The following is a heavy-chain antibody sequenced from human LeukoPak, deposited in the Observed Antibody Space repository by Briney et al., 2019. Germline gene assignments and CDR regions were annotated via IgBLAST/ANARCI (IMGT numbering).Heavy chain of an antibody. V-gene: IGHV3-30*18. CDR3: AKGSNYYGSGGYDWFDP. J-gene: IGHJ5*02. D-gene: IGHD3-10*01. CDR2: ISYDGSNK. Sequence: PGRSLRLSCAASGFTFSSYGMHWVRRAPGKGLEWVAVISYDGSNKYYADSVKGRFTISRDNSKNTLYLQMNSLRAEDTAVYYCAKGSNYYGSGGYDWFDPWGQGTLVTVSS. CDR1: GFTFSSYG.